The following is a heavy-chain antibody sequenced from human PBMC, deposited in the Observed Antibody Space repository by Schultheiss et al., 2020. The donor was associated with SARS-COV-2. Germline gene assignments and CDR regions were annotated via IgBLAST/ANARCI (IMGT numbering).Heavy chain of an antibody. Sequence: GGSLRLSCAASGFTFGTYNMHWVRQAPGKGLEFVASIRSSGRDIYYADSMQGRFTVSRDNANNSLYLQMHSLRAEDTAVYYCARDRDDAFDIWGQGTMVTVSS. V-gene: IGHV3-21*01. CDR3: ARDRDDAFDI. D-gene: IGHD5-24*01. J-gene: IGHJ3*02. CDR2: IRSSGRDI. CDR1: GFTFGTYN.